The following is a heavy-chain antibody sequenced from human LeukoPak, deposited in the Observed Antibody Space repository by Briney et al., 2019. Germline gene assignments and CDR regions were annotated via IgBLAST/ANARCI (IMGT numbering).Heavy chain of an antibody. Sequence: PGGSLRLSCAASEFTFSTYGMHWVRQAPGKGLEWVAVISYDGSYKFYADSVKGRFTISRDNSKSTLYLQMNSLRVEDTAVYHCASTQTFDYWGQGTLVTVPS. J-gene: IGHJ4*02. CDR3: ASTQTFDY. CDR2: ISYDGSYK. V-gene: IGHV3-30*03. CDR1: EFTFSTYG.